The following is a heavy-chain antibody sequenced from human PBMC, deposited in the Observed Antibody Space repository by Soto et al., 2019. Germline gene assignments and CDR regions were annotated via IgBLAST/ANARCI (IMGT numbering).Heavy chain of an antibody. CDR1: GFTFSDYY. D-gene: IGHD5-12*01. V-gene: IGHV3-11*01. CDR2: ISSSGSTI. CDR3: ARKVATIGVGYFDY. J-gene: IGHJ4*02. Sequence: QVQLVESGGGLVKPGGSLRLSCAASGFTFSDYYMSWIRQAPGKGLEWVSYISSSGSTIYYADSETGRFTISRANAKNSLYQQMNSLRDEDTAVYYCARKVATIGVGYFDYWGQGTLVTVSS.